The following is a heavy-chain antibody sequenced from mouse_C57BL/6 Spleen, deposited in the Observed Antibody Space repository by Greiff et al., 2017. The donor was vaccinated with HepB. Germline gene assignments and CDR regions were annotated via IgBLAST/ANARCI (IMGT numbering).Heavy chain of an antibody. CDR3: ARDREVTTLYYFDY. CDR1: GFTFSSYA. V-gene: IGHV5-4*01. CDR2: ISDGGSYT. J-gene: IGHJ2*01. D-gene: IGHD2-1*01. Sequence: EVKVVESGGGLVKPGGSLKLSCAASGFTFSSYAMSWVRQTPEKRLEWVATISDGGSYTYYPDNVKGRFTISRDNAKNNLYLQMSHLKSEDTAMYYCARDREVTTLYYFDYWGQGTTLTVSS.